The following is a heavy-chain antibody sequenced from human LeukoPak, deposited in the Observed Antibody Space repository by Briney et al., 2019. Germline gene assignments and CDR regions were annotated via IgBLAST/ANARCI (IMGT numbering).Heavy chain of an antibody. D-gene: IGHD3-3*01. CDR2: IIPILGIA. Sequence: KPWASVKVSCKASGGTLSSYIISWGRTGPGQGLGLVGRIIPILGIANYAQKFQGRVTITADKSTSTAYMELSSLRSEDTAVYYCAREFDFWSGYLDYWGQGTLVTVSS. CDR1: GGTLSSYI. CDR3: AREFDFWSGYLDY. J-gene: IGHJ4*02. V-gene: IGHV1-69*04.